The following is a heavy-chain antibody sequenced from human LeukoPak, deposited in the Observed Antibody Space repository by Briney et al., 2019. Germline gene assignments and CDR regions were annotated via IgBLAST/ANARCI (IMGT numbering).Heavy chain of an antibody. CDR2: ISSSGSFI. V-gene: IGHV3-11*01. J-gene: IGHJ4*02. D-gene: IGHD3-10*01. CDR1: GFTFSDYY. Sequence: GGSLRLSCAASGFTFSDYYMSWMRQAPGKGLEWVSYISSSGSFIYYADSVKGRFTISRDTAKKSLYLQMNSLRAEYTAVYYCASILLWYVYDYWGQGTLVTVSS. CDR3: ASILLWYVYDY.